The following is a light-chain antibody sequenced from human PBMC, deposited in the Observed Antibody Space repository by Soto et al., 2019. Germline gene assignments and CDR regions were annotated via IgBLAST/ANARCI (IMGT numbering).Light chain of an antibody. CDR1: QSISSY. V-gene: IGKV1-39*01. Sequence: DIQMTQSPSSLPASVGDRVTITCRASQSISSYLNWYQHKPGKAPKFLIYDASTLQSGVPSRFSGSGSGTDFTLTISSLQPEDFATYYCQQSYSTPITFGQGTRLEIK. J-gene: IGKJ5*01. CDR3: QQSYSTPIT. CDR2: DAS.